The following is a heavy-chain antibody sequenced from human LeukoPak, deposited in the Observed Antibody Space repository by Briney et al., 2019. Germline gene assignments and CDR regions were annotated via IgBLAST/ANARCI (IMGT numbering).Heavy chain of an antibody. D-gene: IGHD4-11*01. V-gene: IGHV3-11*01. J-gene: IGHJ6*02. Sequence: GGSLRLSYAASGFTFSDYYMSWIRQAPGKGLEWVSYISSSGSTIYYADSVKGRFTISRDNAKNSLYLQMNSLRAEDTAVYYCAIYSNPYYYGMDVWGQGTTVTVSS. CDR2: ISSSGSTI. CDR1: GFTFSDYY. CDR3: AIYSNPYYYGMDV.